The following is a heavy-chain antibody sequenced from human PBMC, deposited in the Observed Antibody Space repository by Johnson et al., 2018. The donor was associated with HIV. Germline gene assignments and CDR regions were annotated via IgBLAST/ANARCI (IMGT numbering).Heavy chain of an antibody. Sequence: QMLLVESGGGLVQPGGSLRLSCAASGFTVSSYGMHWVRQAPGKGLEWVAVISYDGSNKYYADSVKGRFTISRDNSKNTLYLQMNSLRAEDTAVYLCARIRVAVITEVGAFDIWGQGTMVTVSS. CDR3: ARIRVAVITEVGAFDI. CDR1: GFTVSSYG. D-gene: IGHD3-22*01. CDR2: ISYDGSNK. J-gene: IGHJ3*02. V-gene: IGHV3-30*03.